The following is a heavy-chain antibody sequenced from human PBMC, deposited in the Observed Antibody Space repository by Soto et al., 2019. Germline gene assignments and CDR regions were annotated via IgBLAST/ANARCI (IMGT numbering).Heavy chain of an antibody. J-gene: IGHJ6*02. D-gene: IGHD1-26*01. CDR2: TYYRSKWYN. V-gene: IGHV6-1*01. CDR3: ARDVRRAGATTNYYYGMDV. CDR1: GVSVSSNSAA. Sequence: AQPLSLTCAISGVSVSSNSAACNCSRQSPSRGLEWLGRTYYRSKWYNDYAVSVKSRITINPDTSKNQFSLQLNCVTPEDTAVYYCARDVRRAGATTNYYYGMDVWGQGTTVTVSS.